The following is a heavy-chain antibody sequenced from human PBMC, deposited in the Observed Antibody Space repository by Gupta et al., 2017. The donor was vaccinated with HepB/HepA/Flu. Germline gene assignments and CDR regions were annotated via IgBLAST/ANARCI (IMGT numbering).Heavy chain of an antibody. CDR2: TSGSGGTP. CDR1: GFTFNDYA. Sequence: EVQLLESGGGLVQPGGSLRLSCAASGFTFNDYAMAWVRQAPGKGLDWVSTTSGSGGTPNYADSVKGRFTISRDFSRDNSKNTLYLQMNSLRPEDTALYFCAKLAVRYCSGGNRYLDIWGQGTMVTVSS. V-gene: IGHV3-23*01. J-gene: IGHJ3*02. CDR3: AKLAVRYCSGGNRYLDI. D-gene: IGHD2-15*01.